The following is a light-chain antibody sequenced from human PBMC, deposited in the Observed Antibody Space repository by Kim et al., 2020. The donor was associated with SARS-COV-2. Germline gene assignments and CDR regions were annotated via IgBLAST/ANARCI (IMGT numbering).Light chain of an antibody. CDR2: GNN. Sequence: SSELTQDPAVSVALGQTVRITCQGDSLRRYYASWYQQQPGQAPVLLIYGNNKRPSGIPDRFSGSNSGNTASLTITGAQAEDEADYYCKSGDSGGTQWVFGGGTQLTVL. J-gene: IGLJ3*02. CDR3: KSGDSGGTQWV. CDR1: SLRRYY. V-gene: IGLV3-19*01.